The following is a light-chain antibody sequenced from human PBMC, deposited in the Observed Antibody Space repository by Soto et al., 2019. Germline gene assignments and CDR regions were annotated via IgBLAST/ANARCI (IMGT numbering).Light chain of an antibody. CDR3: QQSYSTHRLT. CDR1: QSISSY. CDR2: AAS. J-gene: IGKJ4*01. Sequence: DIQMTQYPSSLSGSVGDRVTITCGASQSISSYLNWYQQKPGKAPKLLICAASSLQSGVPSRFSGSGSGTDFTLPISSLKTEDFATYYCQQSYSTHRLTFGGGTQVDI. V-gene: IGKV1-39*01.